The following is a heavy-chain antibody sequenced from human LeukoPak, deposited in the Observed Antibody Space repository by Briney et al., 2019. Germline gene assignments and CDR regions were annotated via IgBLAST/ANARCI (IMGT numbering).Heavy chain of an antibody. V-gene: IGHV1-46*01. Sequence: ASVKVSCKASGYTFTSYYMHWVRQAPGQGLEWMGIINPSGGSTSYAQKFQGRVTMTRDTSISTAYMELSRLRSDDTAVYYCARDPGNYYGSGSYALFDIWGQGTMVTVSS. J-gene: IGHJ3*02. CDR1: GYTFTSYY. CDR2: INPSGGST. D-gene: IGHD3-10*01. CDR3: ARDPGNYYGSGSYALFDI.